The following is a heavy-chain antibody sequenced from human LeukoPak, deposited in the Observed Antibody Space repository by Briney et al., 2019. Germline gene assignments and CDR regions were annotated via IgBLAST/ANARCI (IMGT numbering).Heavy chain of an antibody. CDR2: ISSSGSTI. CDR3: ARGADYSSGWSFLVLIGDY. J-gene: IGHJ4*02. CDR1: GFTFSSYE. V-gene: IGHV3-48*03. Sequence: GGSLRLSCVVSGFTFSSYEMNWVRQAPGKGLEWVSYISSSGSTIYYADSVKGRFTISRDNAKNSLYLQMNSLRAEDTAVYYCARGADYSSGWSFLVLIGDYWGQGTLVTVSS. D-gene: IGHD6-19*01.